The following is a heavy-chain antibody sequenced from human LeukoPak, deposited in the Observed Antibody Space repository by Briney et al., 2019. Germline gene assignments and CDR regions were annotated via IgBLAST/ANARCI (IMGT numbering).Heavy chain of an antibody. V-gene: IGHV3-48*01. CDR3: ARDHLLELGYCSSTSCYGIDY. J-gene: IGHJ4*02. CDR1: GFTFSSYS. D-gene: IGHD2-2*01. CDR2: ISSSSSTI. Sequence: GGSLRLSCAASGFTFSSYSMNWVRQAPGKGLEWVSYISSSSSTIYYADSVKGRFTISRDNAKNSLYLQMNSLRAEDTAVYYCARDHLLELGYCSSTSCYGIDYWGQGTLVTVSS.